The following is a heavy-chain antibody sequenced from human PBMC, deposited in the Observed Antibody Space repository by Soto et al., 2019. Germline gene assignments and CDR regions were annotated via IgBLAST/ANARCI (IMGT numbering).Heavy chain of an antibody. CDR3: ARESVYFDY. CDR2: IYHSGST. V-gene: IGHV4-30-2*01. CDR1: YA. J-gene: IGHJ4*02. Sequence: YAMTWLRQGPGKGLEWIGYIYHSGSTYYNPSLKSRVTISVDRSKNQFSLKLSSVTAADTAVYYCARESVYFDYWGQGTLVTVSS.